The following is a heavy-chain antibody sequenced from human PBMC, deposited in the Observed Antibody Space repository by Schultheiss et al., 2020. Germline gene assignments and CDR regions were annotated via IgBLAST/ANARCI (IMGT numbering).Heavy chain of an antibody. CDR1: GFSLSTSGMC. V-gene: IGHV2-70*11. D-gene: IGHD3-3*01. J-gene: IGHJ5*02. CDR3: ARIVGGYYDFWSGYYRNWFDP. CDR2: IDWDDDK. Sequence: QTLTLTCTFSGFSLSTSGMCVSWIRQPPGKALEWLARIDWDDDKYYSTSLKSRLTISKDTSKSQVVLTMTNMDPVDTATYYCARIVGGYYDFWSGYYRNWFDPWGQGTLVTVSS.